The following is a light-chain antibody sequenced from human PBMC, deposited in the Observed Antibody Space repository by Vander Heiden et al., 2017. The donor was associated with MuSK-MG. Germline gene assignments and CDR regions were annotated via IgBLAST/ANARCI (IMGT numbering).Light chain of an antibody. CDR1: QDISNY. J-gene: IGKJ4*01. CDR2: AAS. V-gene: IGKV1-16*02. CDR3: QQDKSSPIT. Sequence: DIQMTQSPSSLSASVGDRVTITCRASQDISNYLAWFQQKPGKAPESLIYAASNLQSGVPSKFSGSGSGTDFTLTISSLQPEDFATYYCQQDKSSPITFGGGTKVDIK.